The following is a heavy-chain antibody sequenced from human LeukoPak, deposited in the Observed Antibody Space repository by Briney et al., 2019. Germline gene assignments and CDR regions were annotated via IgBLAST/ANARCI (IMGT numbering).Heavy chain of an antibody. CDR1: GGSMSSYH. Sequence: SETLSLTCTVSGGSMSSYHWSWIRQSPGKGLEWIGYIYYSGSTNYNPSLKSRVTISVDTSKNQFSLKLSSVTAADTAVYYCACAGGGSGWYRFDYWGQGTLVTVSS. CDR2: IYYSGST. D-gene: IGHD6-19*01. V-gene: IGHV4-59*12. CDR3: ACAGGGSGWYRFDY. J-gene: IGHJ4*02.